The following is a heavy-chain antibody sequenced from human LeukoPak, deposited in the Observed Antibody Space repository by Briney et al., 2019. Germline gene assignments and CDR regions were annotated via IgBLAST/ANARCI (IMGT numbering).Heavy chain of an antibody. Sequence: GSLKISWAASGXTFSDYYMSWVRQAPGKGLEWVSGIGASGGSTYYADSVKGRFTISRDNSKNTLYLQMNSLRTEDTAVYYCAKAEGYDILTGLDYWGQGTLVTVSS. CDR2: IGASGGST. CDR1: GXTFSDYY. CDR3: AKAEGYDILTGLDY. D-gene: IGHD3-9*01. J-gene: IGHJ4*02. V-gene: IGHV3-23*01.